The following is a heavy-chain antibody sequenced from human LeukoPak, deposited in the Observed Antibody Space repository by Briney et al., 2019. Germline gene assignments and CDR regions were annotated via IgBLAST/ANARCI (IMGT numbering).Heavy chain of an antibody. V-gene: IGHV3-33*06. D-gene: IGHD3-22*01. CDR2: IWYDGSNK. Sequence: GSLRLSCAASGFTFSSYGMHWVRQAPGKGLEWVAVIWYDGSNKYYADSVKGRFTISRDNSKNTLYLQMNSLRAEDTAVYYCAKASGYYYDSSGYYLGAFDIWGPGTMTVSS. J-gene: IGHJ3*02. CDR3: AKASGYYYDSSGYYLGAFDI. CDR1: GFTFSSYG.